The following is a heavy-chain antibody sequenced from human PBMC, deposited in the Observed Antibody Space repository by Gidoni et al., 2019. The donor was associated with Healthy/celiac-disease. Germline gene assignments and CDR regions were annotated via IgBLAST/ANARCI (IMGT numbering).Heavy chain of an antibody. J-gene: IGHJ4*02. V-gene: IGHV3-23*01. CDR3: AKVYYDYVWGSYRWVDY. CDR2: ISGSGGST. CDR1: GFTFSSSA. Sequence: EVQLLESGGGLVQPGGSLRLSCAASGFTFSSSAMSWVRQAPGKGLEWVSAISGSGGSTYYADSVKGRFTISRDNSKNTLYLQMNSLRAEDTAVYYCAKVYYDYVWGSYRWVDYWGQGTLVTVSS. D-gene: IGHD3-16*02.